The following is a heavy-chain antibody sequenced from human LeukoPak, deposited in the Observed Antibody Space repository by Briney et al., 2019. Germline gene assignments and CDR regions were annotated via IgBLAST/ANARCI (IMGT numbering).Heavy chain of an antibody. CDR2: IYYSGST. CDR1: GGSISSYY. CDR3: ARRRVYGGAQARDAFDI. V-gene: IGHV4-59*08. J-gene: IGHJ3*02. D-gene: IGHD1-26*01. Sequence: SETLSLTCTVSGGSISSYYWSWIRQPPGKGLEWIGYIYYSGSTNYNPSLKSRVTISVDTSKNQFSLKLSSVTAADTAVYYCARRRVYGGAQARDAFDIWGQGTMVTVSS.